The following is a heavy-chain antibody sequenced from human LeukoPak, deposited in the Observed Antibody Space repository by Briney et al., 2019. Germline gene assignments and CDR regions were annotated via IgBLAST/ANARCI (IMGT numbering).Heavy chain of an antibody. CDR3: ARGPAYYDFWSGYYLDY. CDR1: GGSISSSNW. Sequence: PSETLSLTCAVSGGSISSSNWWSWVRPPPGKGLEWIGEIYHSGSTNYNPSLKSRVIISVDKSKNQFSLKLSSVTAADTAVYYCARGPAYYDFWSGYYLDYWGQGTLVTVSS. J-gene: IGHJ4*02. D-gene: IGHD3-3*01. V-gene: IGHV4-4*02. CDR2: IYHSGST.